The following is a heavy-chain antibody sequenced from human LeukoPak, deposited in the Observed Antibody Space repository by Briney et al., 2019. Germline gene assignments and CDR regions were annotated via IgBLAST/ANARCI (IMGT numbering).Heavy chain of an antibody. J-gene: IGHJ4*02. CDR3: ARHGSGSYYMH. V-gene: IGHV4-59*01. Sequence: SETLSLTCTVSGGSFSTYYWSWIRQPPGKGLEWIGYIYYTGSTTYNPSLESRVTISIDTSKNQFSLKVSSVTAADTAVYYCARHGSGSYYMHRGQGTLVTVSS. CDR2: IYYTGST. CDR1: GGSFSTYY. D-gene: IGHD3-10*01.